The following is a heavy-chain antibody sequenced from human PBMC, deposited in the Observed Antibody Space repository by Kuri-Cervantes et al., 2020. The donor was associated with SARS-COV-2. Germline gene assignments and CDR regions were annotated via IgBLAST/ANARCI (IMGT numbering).Heavy chain of an antibody. Sequence: GGSLRLSCAASGFTFSSYSMNWVRQAPGKGLEWVGRTRNKANSYTTEYAASVKGRFTISRDDSKNSLYLQMNSLKTEDTAVYYCARGNYYDSSGYFYYYGMDVWGQGTTVTVSS. CDR1: GFTFSSYS. CDR2: TRNKANSYTT. J-gene: IGHJ6*02. V-gene: IGHV3-72*01. CDR3: ARGNYYDSSGYFYYYGMDV. D-gene: IGHD3-22*01.